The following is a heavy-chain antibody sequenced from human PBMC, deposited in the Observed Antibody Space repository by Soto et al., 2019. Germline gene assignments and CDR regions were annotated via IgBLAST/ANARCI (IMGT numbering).Heavy chain of an antibody. D-gene: IGHD3-10*02. J-gene: IGHJ5*01. CDR3: TRDMLKQPLGGFPDNWFDP. CDR1: GYSFTSYG. V-gene: IGHV1-18*01. CDR2: ISAKHGNT. Sequence: QVRLVQSGAEIKKPGASVQVSCKASGYSFTSYGINWVRQAPGQGLEWMGWISAKHGNTHYAQKLQGRVTMTTDTATSTAYMELRSLTSDDTSVYYCTRDMLKQPLGGFPDNWFDPWGQGTLVTVSS.